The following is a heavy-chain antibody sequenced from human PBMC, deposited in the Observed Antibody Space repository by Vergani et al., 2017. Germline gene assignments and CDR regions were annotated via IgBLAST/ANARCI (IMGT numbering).Heavy chain of an antibody. D-gene: IGHD3-22*01. J-gene: IGHJ6*03. CDR1: GYTFTGYY. CDR2: INPNSGGT. Sequence: QVQLVQSGAEVKKPGASVKVSCKASGYTFTGYYMHWVRQAPGQGLEWMGWINPNSGGTNYAQKFQGRVTMTRDTSISTAYMELSRLRSDDTAVYYCARGYYDSSGYGSYYYYYMDVWGKGTTVTVSS. CDR3: ARGYYDSSGYGSYYYYYMDV. V-gene: IGHV1-2*02.